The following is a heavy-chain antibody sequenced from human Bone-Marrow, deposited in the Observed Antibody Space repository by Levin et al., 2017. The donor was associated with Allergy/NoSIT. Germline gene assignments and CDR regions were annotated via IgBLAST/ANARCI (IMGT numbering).Heavy chain of an antibody. Sequence: PSETLSLTCTVSGGSISSGDYYWSWIRQPPGKGLEWIGYIYYSGSTYYNPSLKSRVTISVDTSKNQFSLKLSSVTAADTAVYYCARGKGYCSGGSGYWFDPWGQGTLVTVSS. J-gene: IGHJ5*02. CDR3: ARGKGYCSGGSGYWFDP. CDR1: GGSISSGDYY. CDR2: IYYSGST. D-gene: IGHD2-15*01. V-gene: IGHV4-30-4*01.